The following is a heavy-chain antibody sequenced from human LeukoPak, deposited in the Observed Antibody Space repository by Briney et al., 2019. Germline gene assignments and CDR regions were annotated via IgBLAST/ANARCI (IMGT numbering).Heavy chain of an antibody. D-gene: IGHD3-3*01. V-gene: IGHV3-23*01. CDR1: GFPFSGYA. J-gene: IGHJ6*02. CDR3: AKGDVSGDYYYGMDV. Sequence: GGSLRLSCAATGFPFSGYAMSSVREAPGKGLEWGSGIRGSGATTKYADSVKGRFSISRDNSKNTLYVQMNSLRVEDTAVYYCAKGDVSGDYYYGMDVWGQGTTVTVSS. CDR2: IRGSGATT.